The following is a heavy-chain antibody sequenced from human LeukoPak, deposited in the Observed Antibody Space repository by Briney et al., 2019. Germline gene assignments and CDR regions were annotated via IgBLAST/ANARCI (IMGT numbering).Heavy chain of an antibody. Sequence: SQTLSLTCAVSGGSISSDSYYWSWIRQHPGMGLEWIGYIYYSGSTYYNPSLKSRVTISVDTSKNQFSLRLGSVTAADTAVYYCARYAGSSSGPVFDYWAQGALVSVSS. CDR3: ARYAGSSSGPVFDY. CDR2: IYYSGST. D-gene: IGHD6-19*01. CDR1: GGSISSDSYY. J-gene: IGHJ4*02. V-gene: IGHV4-31*11.